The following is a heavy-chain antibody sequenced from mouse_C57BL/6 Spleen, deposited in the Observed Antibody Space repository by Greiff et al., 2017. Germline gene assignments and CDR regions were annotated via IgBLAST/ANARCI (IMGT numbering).Heavy chain of an antibody. CDR1: GYTFTDYE. J-gene: IGHJ1*03. CDR3: ARSDGDWYFDV. CDR2: IDPETGGT. Sequence: VQLQQSGAELVRPGASVTLSCKASGYTFTDYEMHWVKQTPVHGLEWIGAIDPETGGTAYNQKFKGKAILTADKSSSTAYMELRSLTSEDSAVYYGARSDGDWYFDVWGTGTTVTVSS. V-gene: IGHV1-15*01.